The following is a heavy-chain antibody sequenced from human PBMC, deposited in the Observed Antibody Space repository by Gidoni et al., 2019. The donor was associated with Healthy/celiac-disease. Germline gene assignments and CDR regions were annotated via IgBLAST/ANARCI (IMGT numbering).Heavy chain of an antibody. D-gene: IGHD1-26*01. J-gene: IGHJ3*02. CDR1: GFTFSSYA. V-gene: IGHV3-64*01. Sequence: EVQLVESGGGLVQPGGSLRLPCAASGFTFSSYALHWVRQGPGKGLEYVSAISSNGGSTYYANSVKGRFTISRDNSKNTLYLQMGSLRAEDMAVYYCARDRGGIVGATNYDAFDIWGQGTMVTVSS. CDR2: ISSNGGST. CDR3: ARDRGGIVGATNYDAFDI.